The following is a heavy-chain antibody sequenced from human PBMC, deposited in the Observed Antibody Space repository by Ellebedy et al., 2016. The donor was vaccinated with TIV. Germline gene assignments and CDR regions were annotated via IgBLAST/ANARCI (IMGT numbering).Heavy chain of an antibody. D-gene: IGHD2-2*01. CDR1: GYTFTSYG. CDR2: ISAYNGNT. J-gene: IGHJ6*02. Sequence: ASVKVSCKASGYTFTSYGISWVRQAPGQGLEWMGWISAYNGNTNYAQKLQGRVTMTTDTSTSTAYMELRSLISDDTAVYYCARDQGYCSSTSCYGGQAWMAFYYYYYGMDVWGQGTTVTVSS. CDR3: ARDQGYCSSTSCYGGQAWMAFYYYYYGMDV. V-gene: IGHV1-18*01.